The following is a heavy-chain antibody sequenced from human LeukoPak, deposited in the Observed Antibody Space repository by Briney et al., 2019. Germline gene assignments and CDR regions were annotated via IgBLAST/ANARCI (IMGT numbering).Heavy chain of an antibody. CDR1: GYTFTGYC. D-gene: IGHD4-17*01. CDR2: INPNSGGT. Sequence: ASVKVSCKASGYTFTGYCIHWVRQAPGQGLEWMGWINPNSGGTHYAQKFQGRVTMTRDTSLSTTYLELSSLRSDDTAVYYCARSLFYGDQGYFDYWGQGTLVTVSS. V-gene: IGHV1-2*02. J-gene: IGHJ4*02. CDR3: ARSLFYGDQGYFDY.